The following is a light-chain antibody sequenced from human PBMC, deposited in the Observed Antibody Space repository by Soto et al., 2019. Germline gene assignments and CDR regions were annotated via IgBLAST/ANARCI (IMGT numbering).Light chain of an antibody. CDR1: QNISKY. CDR3: QQYGSSLSIT. J-gene: IGKJ5*01. Sequence: IVLTQSPATWSLSPGKRATLSCRASQNISKYLFWYQQKPGQAPRLLIYDVSNRATGIPARFSGSGSGTDFTPTISRLEPEDFAVYYCQQYGSSLSITFGQGTRLDI. CDR2: DVS. V-gene: IGKV3-20*01.